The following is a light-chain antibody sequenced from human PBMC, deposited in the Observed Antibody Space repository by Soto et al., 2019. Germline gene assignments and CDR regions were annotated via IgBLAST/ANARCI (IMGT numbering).Light chain of an antibody. J-gene: IGKJ4*01. CDR2: DAS. V-gene: IGKV3-15*01. CDR3: QQYNNWPLT. CDR1: QSLRSS. Sequence: ETLMTQSPDTLSVSLGERATLSCRASQSLRSSLAWYQQKPGQAPRLLIYDASTRATGIPARFSGSGSGTDFTLTISGLQSEDFAVYYCQQYNNWPLTFGGGTKV.